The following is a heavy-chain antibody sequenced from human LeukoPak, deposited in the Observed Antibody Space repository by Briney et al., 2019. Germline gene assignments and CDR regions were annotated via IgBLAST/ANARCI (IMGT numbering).Heavy chain of an antibody. CDR2: ISSSSYI. J-gene: IGHJ3*02. CDR1: GFTFSSYS. V-gene: IGHV3-21*01. CDR3: AREILTVTQDDAFDI. D-gene: IGHD4-17*01. Sequence: GGSLRLPCAVSGFTFSSYSMNWVRQAPGKGLEWVSSISSSSYIYYADSVKGRFTISRDNAKNSLYLQMNSLRAEDTAVYYCAREILTVTQDDAFDIWGQGTMVTVSS.